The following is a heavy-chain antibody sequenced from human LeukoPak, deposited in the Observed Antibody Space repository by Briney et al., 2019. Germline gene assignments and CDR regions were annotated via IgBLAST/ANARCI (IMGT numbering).Heavy chain of an antibody. J-gene: IGHJ4*02. Sequence: SETLSLTCAVSGYSISSGYYWGWIRQPPGKGLEWIGSIYHSGSTYYNPSRKSRVTIAVDTSKNQFSLKLSSVTAADTAVYYCARQYCTNGVCYFDYWGQGTLVTVSS. D-gene: IGHD2-8*01. CDR2: IYHSGST. CDR3: ARQYCTNGVCYFDY. V-gene: IGHV4-38-2*01. CDR1: GYSISSGYY.